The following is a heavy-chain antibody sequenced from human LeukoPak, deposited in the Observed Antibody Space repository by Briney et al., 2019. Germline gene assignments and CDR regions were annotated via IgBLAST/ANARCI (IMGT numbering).Heavy chain of an antibody. CDR3: ARGGSYSIAAFDI. CDR1: GFTFSSYA. Sequence: PGGSLRLSCAASGFTFSSYAMSWVRQAPGKGLEWVSAISGSGGSTYYADSVKGRFTISRDNSKNTLYLQMNSLRAEDTAVYYCARGGSYSIAAFDIWGQGTMVTVSS. CDR2: ISGSGGST. J-gene: IGHJ3*02. D-gene: IGHD1-26*01. V-gene: IGHV3-23*01.